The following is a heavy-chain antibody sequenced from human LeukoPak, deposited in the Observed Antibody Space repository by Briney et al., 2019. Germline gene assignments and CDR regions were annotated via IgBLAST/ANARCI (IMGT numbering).Heavy chain of an antibody. D-gene: IGHD3-9*01. CDR2: IIPILGIA. CDR1: GGTFSSYA. CDR3: ARDRYVLRYSLDY. Sequence: SVKVSCKASGGTFSSYAISWVRQAPGQGLEWMGRIIPILGIANYAQKFQGRVTITADKSTSTAYMELSSLRSEDTAVYYCARDRYVLRYSLDYWGQGTLVTVSS. V-gene: IGHV1-69*04. J-gene: IGHJ4*02.